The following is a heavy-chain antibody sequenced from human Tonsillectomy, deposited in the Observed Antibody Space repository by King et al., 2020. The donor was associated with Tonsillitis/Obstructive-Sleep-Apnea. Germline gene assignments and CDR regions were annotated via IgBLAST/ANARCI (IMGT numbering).Heavy chain of an antibody. Sequence: QLQESGPGLVKPSQTLSLTCTVSGGSISSDGYYWSWIRQHPGKGPEWIGYIHHRGTTYYNPSLRSRTTISVDTSKNQFSLKLNSLTVADTAMYFCASNRGGSYFDYWGQGTLVTVSS. CDR1: GGSISSDGYY. D-gene: IGHD3-16*01. J-gene: IGHJ4*02. V-gene: IGHV4-31*02. CDR3: ASNRGGSYFDY. CDR2: IHHRGTT.